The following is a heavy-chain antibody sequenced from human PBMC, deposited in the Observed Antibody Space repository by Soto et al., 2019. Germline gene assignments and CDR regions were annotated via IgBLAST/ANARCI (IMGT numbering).Heavy chain of an antibody. V-gene: IGHV4-34*01. D-gene: IGHD3-22*01. J-gene: IGHJ4*02. CDR1: GGSFSGYY. CDR2: INHSGST. Sequence: SETLSLTCAVYGGSFSGYYWSWIRQPPGKGLEWIGEINHSGSTNYNPSLKSRVTISVDTSKNQFSLKLSSVTAADTAVYYCARGLPNYYYDSSGYYYVSYFDYWGQGTLVTVS. CDR3: ARGLPNYYYDSSGYYYVSYFDY.